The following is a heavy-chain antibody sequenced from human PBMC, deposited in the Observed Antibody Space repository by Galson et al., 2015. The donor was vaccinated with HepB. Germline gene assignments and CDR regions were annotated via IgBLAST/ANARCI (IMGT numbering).Heavy chain of an antibody. CDR2: MNPNSGNT. J-gene: IGHJ6*02. CDR3: ARAYCSSTSCYTGYGMDV. Sequence: SVTVSCKASGYTFTSYDINWVRQATGQGLEWMGWMNPNSGNTGHAQKFQGRVTMTRNTSISTAYMELSSLRSEDTAVYYCARAYCSSTSCYTGYGMDVWGQGTTVTVSS. V-gene: IGHV1-8*01. CDR1: GYTFTSYD. D-gene: IGHD2-2*02.